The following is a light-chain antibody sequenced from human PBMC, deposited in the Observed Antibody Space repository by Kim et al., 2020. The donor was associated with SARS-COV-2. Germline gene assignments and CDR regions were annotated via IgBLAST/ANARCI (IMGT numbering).Light chain of an antibody. CDR3: QKYNSAPRT. CDR2: AAS. CDR1: QGISNY. V-gene: IGKV1-27*01. J-gene: IGKJ1*01. Sequence: SVGDRVTIPCRARQGISNYLAWYQQKPGKVPKLLIYAASTLQSGVPSRFSGSGSGTDFTLTISSLQPEDVATYYCQKYNSAPRTFGQGTKVDIK.